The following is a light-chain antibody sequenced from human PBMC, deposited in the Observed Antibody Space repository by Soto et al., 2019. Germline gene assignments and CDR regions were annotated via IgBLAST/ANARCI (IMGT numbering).Light chain of an antibody. CDR3: ATWDDSLKGGV. Sequence: QSVLTQPPSASGTPGQRVTISCSGSSSNIGGNTVNWYQQLPGTAPKLLIYSNNQRPSGVPDRFSGSKSGTSASLAISGLQSEDEADYYCATWDDSLKGGVFGGGTKVTVL. J-gene: IGLJ2*01. V-gene: IGLV1-44*01. CDR2: SNN. CDR1: SSNIGGNT.